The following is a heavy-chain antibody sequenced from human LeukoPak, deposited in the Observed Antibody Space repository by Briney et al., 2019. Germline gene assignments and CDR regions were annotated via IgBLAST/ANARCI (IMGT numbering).Heavy chain of an antibody. Sequence: GRSLRLSCAASGFSFEAYGMYWVRQAPGKGLEWVSGITWNSDDMAYADSVKGRFTISRDNAKNCLYLQMNSLTVEDTALYFCTRVTSWRTGFDYWGQGTLVTVSS. J-gene: IGHJ4*02. CDR3: TRVTSWRTGFDY. CDR2: ITWNSDDM. CDR1: GFSFEAYG. V-gene: IGHV3-9*01. D-gene: IGHD1-1*01.